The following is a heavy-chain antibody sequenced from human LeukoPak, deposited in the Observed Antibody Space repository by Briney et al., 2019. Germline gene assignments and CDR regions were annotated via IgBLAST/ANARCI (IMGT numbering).Heavy chain of an antibody. CDR3: ARDDIVVVPAASFDYYYYMDV. J-gene: IGHJ6*03. V-gene: IGHV1-69*13. Sequence: SVKVSCKVSGYTLTELSMHWVRQAPGQGLEWMGGIIPIFGTANYAQKFQGRVTITADESTSTAYMELSSLRSEDTAVYYCARDDIVVVPAASFDYYYYMDVWGKGTTVTVSS. CDR2: IIPIFGTA. D-gene: IGHD2-2*01. CDR1: GYTLTELS.